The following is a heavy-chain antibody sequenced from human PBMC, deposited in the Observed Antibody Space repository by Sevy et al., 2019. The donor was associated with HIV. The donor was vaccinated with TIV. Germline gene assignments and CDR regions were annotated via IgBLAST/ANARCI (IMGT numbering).Heavy chain of an antibody. CDR1: GFSFDSYG. CDR3: WKGGGGHYDPDEIGYYFYYYNMDV. D-gene: IGHD3-22*01. V-gene: IGHV3-23*01. Sequence: GGSLRLSCAVSGFSFDSYGMTWVRQAPGKGLEWVSGISGSGTRTYYADSVKGRFIISRDNSKNTLYLQMNSLRSEDTALYYGWKGGGGHYDPDEIGYYFYYYNMDVWGKGTTVTVSS. CDR2: ISGSGTRT. J-gene: IGHJ6*03.